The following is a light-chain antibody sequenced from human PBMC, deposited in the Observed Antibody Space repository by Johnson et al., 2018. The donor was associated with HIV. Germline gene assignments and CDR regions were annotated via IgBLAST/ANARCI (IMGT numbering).Light chain of an antibody. Sequence: QSVLTQPPSMSAAPGQKVTISCSGSSSNIGNNYVSWYQQLPGTAPKLLIYENNKRPSGITDRFSGSKSGTSATLGITGLQTGDEADYYCGTWDSSLSAYVFGTGTKVTVL. J-gene: IGLJ1*01. V-gene: IGLV1-51*02. CDR2: ENN. CDR1: SSNIGNNY. CDR3: GTWDSSLSAYV.